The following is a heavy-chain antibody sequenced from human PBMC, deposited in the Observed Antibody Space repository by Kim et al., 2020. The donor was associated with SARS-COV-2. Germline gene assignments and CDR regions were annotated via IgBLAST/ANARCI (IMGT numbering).Heavy chain of an antibody. V-gene: IGHV4-34*01. D-gene: IGHD5-18*01. CDR3: ARGRQVDTAMVRAFDI. J-gene: IGHJ3*02. Sequence: SLKSRVTISVDTSKNQFSLKLSSVTAADTAVYYCARGRQVDTAMVRAFDIWGQGTMVTVSS.